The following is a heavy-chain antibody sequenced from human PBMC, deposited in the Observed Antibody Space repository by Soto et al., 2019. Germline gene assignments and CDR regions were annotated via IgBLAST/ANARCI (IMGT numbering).Heavy chain of an antibody. J-gene: IGHJ4*02. D-gene: IGHD2-8*02. CDR1: GFTFSSKG. CDR3: TGEVASGY. Sequence: QVQLVESGGGVVQPGRSLRLSCAASGFTFSSKGMHWVRQAPGRGLEWVAVISHDGSTKFYADSVKGRFSISRDNSKKTLYLEMNSLTGDDTAVYYCTGEVASGYWGQGTLVTVSS. CDR2: ISHDGSTK. V-gene: IGHV3-30*03.